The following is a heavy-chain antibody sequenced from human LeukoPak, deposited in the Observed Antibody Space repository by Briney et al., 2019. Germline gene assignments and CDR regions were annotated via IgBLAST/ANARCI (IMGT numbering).Heavy chain of an antibody. V-gene: IGHV1-69*05. CDR1: GGTFSSYA. CDR2: IIPIFGTA. Sequence: ASVKVSCKASGGTFSSYAISWVRQAPGQGLEWMGGIIPIFGTANYAQKFQGRVTITTDESTSTAYMELSSLRSEDTAVYYCALIKGCSSTSCYNYFDYWGQGTLVTVSS. CDR3: ALIKGCSSTSCYNYFDY. D-gene: IGHD2-2*02. J-gene: IGHJ4*02.